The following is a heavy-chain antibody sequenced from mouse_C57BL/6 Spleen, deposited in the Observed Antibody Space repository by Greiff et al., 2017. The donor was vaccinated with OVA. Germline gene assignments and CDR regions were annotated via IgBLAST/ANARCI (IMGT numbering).Heavy chain of an antibody. J-gene: IGHJ3*01. V-gene: IGHV5-4*01. CDR1: GFTFSSYA. CDR2: ISDGGSYT. CDR3: ARDYYYGSSYRFFAY. D-gene: IGHD1-1*01. Sequence: VQLKESGGGLVKPGGSLTLSCAASGFTFSSYAMSWVRQTPEKRLEWVATISDGGSYTYYPDNVKGRFTISRDNAKNNLYLQMSHLKSEDTAMYYCARDYYYGSSYRFFAYWGQGTLVTVSA.